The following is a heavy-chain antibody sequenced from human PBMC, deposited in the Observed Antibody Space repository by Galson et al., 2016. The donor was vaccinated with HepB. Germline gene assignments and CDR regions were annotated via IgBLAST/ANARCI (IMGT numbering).Heavy chain of an antibody. CDR1: GFTLSTYS. CDR2: ISSDGNTI. Sequence: SLRLSCAASGFTLSTYSMDWVRQAPGKRPEWISYISSDGNTIYYADSVKGRSTISRDNSKNILYLQMNSLSAEDTAVYYCAKEAGASRPFDHWGQGIWVTVSS. D-gene: IGHD1-26*01. V-gene: IGHV3-48*01. J-gene: IGHJ4*02. CDR3: AKEAGASRPFDH.